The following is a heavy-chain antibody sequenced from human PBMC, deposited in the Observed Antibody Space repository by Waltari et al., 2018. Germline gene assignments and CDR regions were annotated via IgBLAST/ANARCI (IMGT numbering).Heavy chain of an antibody. V-gene: IGHV4-61*09. CDR3: ARGYSSSYYFDY. CDR2: IYTSGST. Sequence: QVQLQESGPGLVKPSQTLSLTCTVSGGSISSGSYYWSWIQQPAGKGLEWIGYIYTSGSTNYNPSLKSRVTISVDTSKNQFSLKLSSVTAADTAVYYCARGYSSSYYFDYWGQGTLVTVSS. D-gene: IGHD6-6*01. J-gene: IGHJ4*02. CDR1: GGSISSGSYY.